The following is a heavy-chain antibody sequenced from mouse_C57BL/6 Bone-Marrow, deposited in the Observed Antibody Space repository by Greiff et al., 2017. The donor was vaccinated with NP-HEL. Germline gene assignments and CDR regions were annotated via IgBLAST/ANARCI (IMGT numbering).Heavy chain of an antibody. Sequence: LVESGGGLVKPGGSLKLSCAASGFTFSDYGMHWVRQAPEKGLEWVAYISSGSSTIYYADTVKGRFTISRDNAKNTLFLQMTSLRSEDTAMYYCARSLRYAMDYWGQGTSVTVSS. V-gene: IGHV5-17*01. CDR2: ISSGSSTI. D-gene: IGHD1-1*01. CDR3: ARSLRYAMDY. CDR1: GFTFSDYG. J-gene: IGHJ4*01.